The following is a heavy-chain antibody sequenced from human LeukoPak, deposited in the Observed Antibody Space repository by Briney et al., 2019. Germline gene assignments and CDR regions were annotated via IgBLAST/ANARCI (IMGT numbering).Heavy chain of an antibody. CDR1: GFTFSSYA. CDR2: ISGSGGST. Sequence: GGSLRLSCAASGFTFSSYAMSWVRQAPGKGLEWVSAISGSGGSTYYADSVKGRFTISRDNSKNTLYLQMNSLRAEDTAVYYCAKDTLEWIVVGGSAFDIWGQGTMVTVSS. D-gene: IGHD3-22*01. CDR3: AKDTLEWIVVGGSAFDI. J-gene: IGHJ3*02. V-gene: IGHV3-23*01.